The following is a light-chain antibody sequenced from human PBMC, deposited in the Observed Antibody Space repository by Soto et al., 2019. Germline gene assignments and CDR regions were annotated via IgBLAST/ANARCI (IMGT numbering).Light chain of an antibody. V-gene: IGKV1-5*01. CDR2: DAS. CDR3: LQHDNFPWT. J-gene: IGKJ1*01. CDR1: QSIKTW. Sequence: DIQMTQSPSALSASVGDRVTITCRASQSIKTWLAWYQRKPGRAPNLLIYDASSLQSGVPSRFSGSGSGTEFTLTISSLQPEDFETYYCLQHDNFPWTFGQGTKVDIK.